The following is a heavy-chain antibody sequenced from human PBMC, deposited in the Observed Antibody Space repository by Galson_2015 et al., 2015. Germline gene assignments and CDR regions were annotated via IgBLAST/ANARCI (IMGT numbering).Heavy chain of an antibody. CDR1: GGSISSSSYY. CDR3: ARQVVVPAAIHTRSDWFDP. D-gene: IGHD2-2*01. CDR2: IYYSGST. V-gene: IGHV4-39*01. J-gene: IGHJ5*02. Sequence: ETLSLTCTVSGGSISSSSYYWGWIRQPPGKGLEWIGSIYYSGSTYYNPSLKSQVTISVDTSKNQFSLKLSSVTAADTAVYYCARQVVVPAAIHTRSDWFDPWGQGTLVTVSS.